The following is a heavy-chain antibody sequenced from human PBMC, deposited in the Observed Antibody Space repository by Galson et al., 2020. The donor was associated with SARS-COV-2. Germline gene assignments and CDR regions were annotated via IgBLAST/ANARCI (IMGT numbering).Heavy chain of an antibody. D-gene: IGHD3-9*01. J-gene: IGHJ3*02. CDR3: ARFERTGYDAFDI. CDR2: IYPGDSDT. V-gene: IGHV5-51*01. CDR1: GYSFTSYW. Sequence: GESLKISCKGSGYSFTSYWIGWVRQMPGKGLEWMGIIYPGDSDTRYSPSFQGQVTISADKSISSAYLQWSSLKASDTAMYYCARFERTGYDAFDIWGQGTMVTVSS.